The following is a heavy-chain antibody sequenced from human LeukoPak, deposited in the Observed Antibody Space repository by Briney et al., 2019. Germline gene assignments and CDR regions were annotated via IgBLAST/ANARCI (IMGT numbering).Heavy chain of an antibody. Sequence: SETLSLTCTVSGGSIRSSSYYWGWIRQPPGKGLEWIRSIYYSGSTYYNPSLKSRVTISVDTSKNQFSLKLSSVTAADTAVYYCARRSRYSSGWGRFDPWGQGTLVTVSS. J-gene: IGHJ5*02. CDR2: IYYSGST. D-gene: IGHD6-19*01. V-gene: IGHV4-39*07. CDR1: GGSIRSSSYY. CDR3: ARRSRYSSGWGRFDP.